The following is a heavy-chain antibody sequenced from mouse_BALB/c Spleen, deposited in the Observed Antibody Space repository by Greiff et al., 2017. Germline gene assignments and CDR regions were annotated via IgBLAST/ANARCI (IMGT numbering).Heavy chain of an antibody. J-gene: IGHJ4*01. Sequence: QVQLQQPGAELVKPGASVKMSCKASGYTFTSYNMHWVKQTPGQGLEWIGAIYPGNGDTSYNQKFKGKATLTADKSSSTAYMQLSSLTSEDSAVYYCARGNYGYYAMDYWGQGTSVTVSS. D-gene: IGHD2-1*01. V-gene: IGHV1-12*01. CDR3: ARGNYGYYAMDY. CDR2: IYPGNGDT. CDR1: GYTFTSYN.